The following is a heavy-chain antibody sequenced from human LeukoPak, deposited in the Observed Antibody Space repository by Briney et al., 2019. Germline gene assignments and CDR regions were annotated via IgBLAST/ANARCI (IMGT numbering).Heavy chain of an antibody. CDR1: GFTFGNYA. J-gene: IGHJ3*02. D-gene: IGHD3-10*01. Sequence: GGSLRLSCAATGFTFGNYAMSWVRQAPGKGLEWVGFIRSKAYGGTTEYAASVKGRFTISRDDSKSIAYLQMNSLKTEDTAVYYCTRAQGTMVRGSNAFDIWGQGTMVTVSS. V-gene: IGHV3-49*04. CDR2: IRSKAYGGTT. CDR3: TRAQGTMVRGSNAFDI.